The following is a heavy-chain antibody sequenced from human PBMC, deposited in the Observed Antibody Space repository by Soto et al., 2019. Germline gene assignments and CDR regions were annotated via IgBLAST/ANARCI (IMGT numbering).Heavy chain of an antibody. CDR2: ISAYNGNT. J-gene: IGHJ4*02. D-gene: IGHD3-3*01. CDR1: GYTFTSYG. Sequence: GASVKVSCKASGYTFTSYGISWVRQAPGQGLEWMGWISAYNGNTNYAQKLQGRVTMTTDTSTSTAYMELRSLRSDDTAVYYCARARDYDFWSGGDPADPKTATTPTREFDYWGQGTLVTVSS. CDR3: ARARDYDFWSGGDPADPKTATTPTREFDY. V-gene: IGHV1-18*01.